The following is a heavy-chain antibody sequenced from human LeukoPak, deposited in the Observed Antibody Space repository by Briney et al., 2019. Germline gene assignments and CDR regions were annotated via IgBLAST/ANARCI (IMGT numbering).Heavy chain of an antibody. D-gene: IGHD5-24*01. CDR3: ASEIHDYNPHAFDY. CDR2: INHSGST. Sequence: SETLSLTCAVYGGSFSGYYWSWIRQPPGKGLEWIGEINHSGSTNYNPSLKSRVTISVDTSKNQFSLKLSSVTAADTAVYYCASEIHDYNPHAFDYWGQGTLVTVSS. V-gene: IGHV4-34*01. J-gene: IGHJ4*02. CDR1: GGSFSGYY.